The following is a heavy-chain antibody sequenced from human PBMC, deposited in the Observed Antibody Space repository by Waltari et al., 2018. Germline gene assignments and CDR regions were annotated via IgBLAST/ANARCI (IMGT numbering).Heavy chain of an antibody. CDR3: ARGGVAVDGNWFDP. Sequence: QVQLQQWGAGLLKPSETLSLTCAVYGGSFSGYYWSWIRQPPGKGLEWIGEITPSGSTNYNPSLKSRVTISVDTSKTQFCRKLSSVTAADTAVYYGARGGVAVDGNWFDPWGQGTLVTVSS. D-gene: IGHD6-19*01. CDR1: GGSFSGYY. CDR2: ITPSGST. J-gene: IGHJ5*02. V-gene: IGHV4-34*01.